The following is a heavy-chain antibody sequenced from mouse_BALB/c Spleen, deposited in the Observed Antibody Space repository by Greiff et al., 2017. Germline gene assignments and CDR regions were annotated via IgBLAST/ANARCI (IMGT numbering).Heavy chain of an antibody. CDR1: GFNIKDTY. J-gene: IGHJ4*01. CDR3: ARYEAPYYYAMDY. Sequence: EVQLQQSGAELVKPGASVKLSCTASGFNIKDTYMHWVKQRPEQGLEWIGRIDPANGNTKYDPKFQGKATITADTSSNTAYLQLSSLTSEDTAVYYCARYEAPYYYAMDYWGQGTSVTVSS. CDR2: IDPANGNT. V-gene: IGHV14-3*02. D-gene: IGHD2-3*01.